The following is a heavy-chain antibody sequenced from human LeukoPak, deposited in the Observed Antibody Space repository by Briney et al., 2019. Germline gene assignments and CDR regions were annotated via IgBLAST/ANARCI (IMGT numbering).Heavy chain of an antibody. Sequence: ASVKVSCTASGYTFTGYYMHWVRQAPGQGLEWMGWINPDSGGTNYAQKFQGRVTMTRDTSISTAFMELSRLRSDDTAVYYCAREDPHDAFDIWGQGTMVTVSS. CDR1: GYTFTGYY. V-gene: IGHV1-2*02. J-gene: IGHJ3*02. CDR2: INPDSGGT. CDR3: AREDPHDAFDI.